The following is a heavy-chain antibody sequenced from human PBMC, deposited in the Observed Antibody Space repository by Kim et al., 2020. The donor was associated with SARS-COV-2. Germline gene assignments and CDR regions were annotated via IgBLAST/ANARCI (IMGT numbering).Heavy chain of an antibody. CDR1: GFTFSSYA. CDR3: ARLSGIGY. Sequence: GGSLRLSCAASGFTFSSYAMHWVRQALGKGLEWVAVISYDGSNKYYADSVKGRFTISRDNSKNTLYLQMNSLRAEDTAVYYCARLSGIGYWGQGTLVTVSS. D-gene: IGHD6-25*01. CDR2: ISYDGSNK. V-gene: IGHV3-30*04. J-gene: IGHJ4*02.